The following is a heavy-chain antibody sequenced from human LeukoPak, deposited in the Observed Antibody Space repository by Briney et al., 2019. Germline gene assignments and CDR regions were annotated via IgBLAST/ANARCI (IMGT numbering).Heavy chain of an antibody. CDR1: GGSISSSSYY. CDR3: ARRGRYYFDY. J-gene: IGHJ4*02. Sequence: SETLSLTCTVSGGSISSSSYYWGWIRQPPGKGLEWIGSIYYSGSTYYNPSLKSRVTISVDTSKNQFSLKLSSVTAADTAVYYCARRGRYYFDYWGQGTPVTVSS. CDR2: IYYSGST. V-gene: IGHV4-39*01.